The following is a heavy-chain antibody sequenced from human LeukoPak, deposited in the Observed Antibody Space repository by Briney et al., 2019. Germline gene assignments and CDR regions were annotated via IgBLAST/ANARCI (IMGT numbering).Heavy chain of an antibody. V-gene: IGHV3-23*01. D-gene: IGHD6-19*01. CDR3: AKALTVAGSR. CDR1: GFTFSIYS. CDR2: ISDSGGST. J-gene: IGHJ4*02. Sequence: WGFLRLSFAASGFTFSIYSVNWGRPAPAKGLEWVSTISDSGGSTYYADSVKGRFTISRDNSKNTLYLQMHSLRADDTAAYYCAKALTVAGSRWGQGTLVTVSS.